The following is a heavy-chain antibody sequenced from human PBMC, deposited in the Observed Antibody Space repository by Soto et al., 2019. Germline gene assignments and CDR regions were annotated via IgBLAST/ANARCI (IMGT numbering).Heavy chain of an antibody. CDR1: GGTFSSYA. J-gene: IGHJ6*02. CDR3: ARSQGSSTSLEIYYYYYYGMDV. CDR2: IIPIVGSA. V-gene: IGHV1-69*01. Sequence: QVQLVQSGAEVKKPGSSVKVSCKASGGTFSSYAISWVRQAPGQGLEWMGGIIPIVGSANYAQKFQGRVTITADESTSTAYMELSSLRSEDTAVYYCARSQGSSTSLEIYYYYYYGMDVWGQGNTVTVSS. D-gene: IGHD2-2*01.